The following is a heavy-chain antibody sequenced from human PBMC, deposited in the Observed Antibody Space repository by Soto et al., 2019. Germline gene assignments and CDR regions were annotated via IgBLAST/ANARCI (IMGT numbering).Heavy chain of an antibody. CDR2: VSANNGNT. CDR1: GYTFTTFG. Sequence: QVRLVQSGPEVKKPGASVKVSCKASGYTFTTFGISWVRQAPGQGLEWVGWVSANNGNTKYSQKFEGRVSLTTETSASTAYMELRSMRSDDTAVYYCARSAPFDIYPIPPVEFWGQGTLVTVSS. J-gene: IGHJ4*02. CDR3: ARSAPFDIYPIPPVEF. V-gene: IGHV1-18*01. D-gene: IGHD3-9*01.